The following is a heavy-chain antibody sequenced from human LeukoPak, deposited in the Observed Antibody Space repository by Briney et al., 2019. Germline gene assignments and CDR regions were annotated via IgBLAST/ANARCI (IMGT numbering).Heavy chain of an antibody. J-gene: IGHJ4*02. CDR1: GFTFSSYV. CDR2: ISGSGSST. CDR3: AKRGPIVGATSGARYYFDY. V-gene: IGHV3-23*01. D-gene: IGHD1-26*01. Sequence: GGSLRLSCAASGFTFSSYVMSWVRQAPGKGLEWVSAISGSGSSTYYADSVKGRFTISRDNSKNTLYLQMSSLRAEDTAVYYCAKRGPIVGATSGARYYFDYWGQGTLVTVSS.